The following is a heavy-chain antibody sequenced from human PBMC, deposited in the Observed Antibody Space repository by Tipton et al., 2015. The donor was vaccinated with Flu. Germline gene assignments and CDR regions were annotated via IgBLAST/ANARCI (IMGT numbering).Heavy chain of an antibody. CDR2: IYYSGST. J-gene: IGHJ6*02. Sequence: LRLSCTVSGGSISSYYWSWIRQPPGKGLEWIGYIYYSGSTNYNPSLKSRVTISVDTSKNQFSLKLSSVTAADTAVYYCARGMTTVTTFGRYYYGMDVWGQGTTVTVSS. D-gene: IGHD4-11*01. CDR1: GGSISSYY. CDR3: ARGMTTVTTFGRYYYGMDV. V-gene: IGHV4-59*01.